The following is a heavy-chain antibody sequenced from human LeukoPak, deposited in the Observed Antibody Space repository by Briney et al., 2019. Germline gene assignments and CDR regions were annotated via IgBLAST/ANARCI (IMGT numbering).Heavy chain of an antibody. J-gene: IGHJ3*02. D-gene: IGHD3-9*01. Sequence: PGGSLRLSCAASGVTFSSYEMNGVRQAPGKGLEWVSYISSSGSTIYYADSVKGRFTISRDNAKNSLYLQMNSLRAEDTAVYYCARYAGYDILTGYYRAFAFDIWGQGTMVTVSS. CDR2: ISSSGSTI. CDR3: ARYAGYDILTGYYRAFAFDI. V-gene: IGHV3-48*03. CDR1: GVTFSSYE.